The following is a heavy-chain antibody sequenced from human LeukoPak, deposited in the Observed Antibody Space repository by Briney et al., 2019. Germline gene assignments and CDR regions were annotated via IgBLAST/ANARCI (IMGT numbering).Heavy chain of an antibody. CDR1: GYNFTSYW. Sequence: GESLEISWKGSGYNFTSYWIGWGRQMPGKGLEGMGIIYPGDSDTRYSPSFQGQVTISADKSISTAYLQWSSLKASDTAMYYCAERSGGNSDAFDIWGQGTMVTVSS. D-gene: IGHD4-23*01. CDR3: AERSGGNSDAFDI. CDR2: IYPGDSDT. J-gene: IGHJ3*02. V-gene: IGHV5-51*01.